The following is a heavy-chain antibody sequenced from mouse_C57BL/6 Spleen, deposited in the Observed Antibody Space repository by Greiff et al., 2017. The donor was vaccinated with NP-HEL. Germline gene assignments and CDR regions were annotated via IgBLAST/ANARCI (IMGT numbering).Heavy chain of an antibody. D-gene: IGHD2-4*01. V-gene: IGHV5-4*03. CDR1: GFTFSSYA. CDR2: ISDGGSYT. CDR3: ARWDYDGGYAMDY. Sequence: EVKLVESGGGLVKPGGSLKLSCAASGFTFSSYAMSWVRQTPEKRLEWVATISDGGSYTYYPDNVKGRFTISRDNAKNNLYLQMSHLKSEDTAMYYCARWDYDGGYAMDYWGQGTSVTVSS. J-gene: IGHJ4*01.